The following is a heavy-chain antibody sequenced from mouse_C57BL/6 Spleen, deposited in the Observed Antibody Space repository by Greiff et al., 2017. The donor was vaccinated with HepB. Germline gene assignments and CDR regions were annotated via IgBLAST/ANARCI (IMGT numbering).Heavy chain of an antibody. J-gene: IGHJ3*01. Sequence: QVQLKESGAELARPGASVKLSCKASGYTFTSYGISWVKQRTGQGLEWIGEIYPRSGNTYYNEKFKGKATLTADKSSSTAYMELRSLTSEDSAVYFCARGAYDYDSSWFAYWGQGTLVTVSA. CDR2: IYPRSGNT. CDR1: GYTFTSYG. CDR3: ARGAYDYDSSWFAY. V-gene: IGHV1-81*01. D-gene: IGHD2-4*01.